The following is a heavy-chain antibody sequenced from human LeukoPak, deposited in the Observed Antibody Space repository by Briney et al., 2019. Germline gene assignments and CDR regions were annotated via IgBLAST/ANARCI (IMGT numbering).Heavy chain of an antibody. CDR3: ARQVGATLYFDY. J-gene: IGHJ4*02. CDR2: IHPGDSAT. Sequence: PGESLKISCKDSGYTFTSYWIGWVRQMPGKGLEWMGIIHPGDSATRYSPSFQGQVTISADKSISTAYLQWSSLKASDTAMYYCARQVGATLYFDYWGQGTLVTVSS. D-gene: IGHD1-26*01. CDR1: GYTFTSYW. V-gene: IGHV5-51*01.